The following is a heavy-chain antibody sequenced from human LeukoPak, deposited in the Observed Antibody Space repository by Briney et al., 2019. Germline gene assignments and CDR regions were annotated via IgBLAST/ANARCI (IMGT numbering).Heavy chain of an antibody. Sequence: SETLSLTCTASGGSISSSSYYWGWIRQPPGKGLERIGSIYYSGSTYYNPSLKSRVTISVDTSKNQFSLNLTSVTAADTAVYYCDVTWNADRTFAPWGQGILVTVS. J-gene: IGHJ5*02. CDR1: GGSISSSSYY. CDR2: IYYSGST. V-gene: IGHV4-39*07. D-gene: IGHD1-1*01. CDR3: DVTWNADRTFAP.